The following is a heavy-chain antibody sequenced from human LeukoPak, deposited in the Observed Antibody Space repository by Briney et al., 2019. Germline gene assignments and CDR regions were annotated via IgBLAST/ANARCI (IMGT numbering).Heavy chain of an antibody. CDR2: SCPHGSTP. Sequence: PGGSLRLSCAASGFAFSDYCMHWVRQAPGEGLLWVSRSCPHGSTPVYADSVKGRFTISRDNSKNTLYLQMNSLRAEDTAVYYCAREGRAPYDSSGYFYYWGQGTLVTVSS. D-gene: IGHD3-22*01. J-gene: IGHJ4*02. V-gene: IGHV3-74*01. CDR3: AREGRAPYDSSGYFYY. CDR1: GFAFSDYC.